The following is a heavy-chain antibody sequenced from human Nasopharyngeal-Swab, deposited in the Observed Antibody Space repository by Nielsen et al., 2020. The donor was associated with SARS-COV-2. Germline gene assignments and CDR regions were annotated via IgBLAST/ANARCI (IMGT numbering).Heavy chain of an antibody. CDR1: GYTFTSYD. CDR2: MNPNSGNT. J-gene: IGHJ6*03. V-gene: IGHV1-8*01. Sequence: ASVKVSCKAPGYTFTSYDINWVRQATGQGLEWMGWMNPNSGNTGYAQKFQGRVTMTRNTSISTAYMELSSLRSEDTAVYYCARGPIVQLERYYYMDVWGKGTTVTVSS. D-gene: IGHD1-1*01. CDR3: ARGPIVQLERYYYMDV.